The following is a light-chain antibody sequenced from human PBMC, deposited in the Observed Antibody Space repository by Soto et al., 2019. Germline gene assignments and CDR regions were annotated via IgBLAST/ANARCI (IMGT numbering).Light chain of an antibody. J-gene: IGLJ2*01. CDR3: ATWDDSLDGVV. V-gene: IGLV1-44*01. CDR2: SDN. CDR1: SSNIGGYT. Sequence: QSVLTQPPSASGTPGQRVTMSCSGSSSNIGGYTVNWYQQLPGTAPKLLIYSDNQRPSGVPDRFSGSKSGTSASLAISGLQSEDESDYYCATWDDSLDGVVFGGGTKVTVL.